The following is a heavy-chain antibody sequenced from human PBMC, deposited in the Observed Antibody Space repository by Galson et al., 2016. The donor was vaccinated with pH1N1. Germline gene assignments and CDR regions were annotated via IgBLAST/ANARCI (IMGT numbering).Heavy chain of an antibody. CDR1: GFPFSHYY. D-gene: IGHD3-10*01. J-gene: IGHJ3*01. CDR2: ISGSDTTI. V-gene: IGHV3-11*01. CDR3: ARDHFGWVFDV. Sequence: SLRLSCAASGFPFSHYYMGWIRQASGKGLEWISYISGSDTTIYYADSVRGRFTISRDNAQNSLYLHMNSLRAEDTAVYYCARDHFGWVFDVWGQGTMVTVSP.